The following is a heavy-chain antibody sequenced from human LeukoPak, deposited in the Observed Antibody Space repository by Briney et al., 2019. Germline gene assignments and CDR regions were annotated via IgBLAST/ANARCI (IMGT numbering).Heavy chain of an antibody. D-gene: IGHD6-19*01. CDR2: IDSGSSTI. CDR1: GFTFSSYS. CDR3: ARYQYSSGRIFDY. V-gene: IGHV3-48*01. Sequence: GSLRLSCAASGFTFSSYSMNWVRQAPGEGLEWVSYIDSGSSTIYYADSVKGRLTVSRDNAKNSLYLQMNSMRAEDTAVYYCARYQYSSGRIFDYWGQGTLVTVSS. J-gene: IGHJ4*02.